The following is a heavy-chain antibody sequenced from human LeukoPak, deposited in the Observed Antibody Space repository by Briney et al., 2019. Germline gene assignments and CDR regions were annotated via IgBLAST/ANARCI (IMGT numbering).Heavy chain of an antibody. CDR2: INHSGGT. Sequence: SETLSLTCTVYGGSFSAYHWNWIRQPPGKGLEWIGAINHSGGTNYNPSLKSRVTISVDTSKNQFSLKLSSVTAADTAVYYCAREAAGIAAAVGNWFDPWGQGTLVTVSS. J-gene: IGHJ5*02. CDR1: GGSFSAYH. V-gene: IGHV4-34*01. CDR3: AREAAGIAAAVGNWFDP. D-gene: IGHD6-13*01.